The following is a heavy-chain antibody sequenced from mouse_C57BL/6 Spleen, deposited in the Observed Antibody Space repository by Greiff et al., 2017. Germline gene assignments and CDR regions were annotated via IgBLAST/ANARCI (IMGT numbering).Heavy chain of an antibody. D-gene: IGHD2-1*01. J-gene: IGHJ4*01. CDR3: ARIYYGNYGYAMDY. CDR1: GYTFTSYW. V-gene: IGHV1-50*01. Sequence: QVQLQQPGAELVKPGASVKLSCKASGYTFTSYWMQWVKQRPGQGLEWIGEIDPSDSYTNYNQKVKGKATLTVNTSSSTAYMQLSSLTSEDSAVYYCARIYYGNYGYAMDYWGQGTSVTVSS. CDR2: IDPSDSYT.